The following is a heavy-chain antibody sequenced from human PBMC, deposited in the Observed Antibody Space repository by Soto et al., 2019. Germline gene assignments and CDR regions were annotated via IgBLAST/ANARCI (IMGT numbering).Heavy chain of an antibody. CDR3: GRYEYDSSGHDDES. CDR2: ISHRGAT. D-gene: IGHD3-22*01. CDR1: VYSIDRGYY. J-gene: IGHJ4*02. V-gene: IGHV4-38-2*02. Sequence: PSETLSLTCSVSVYSIDRGYYWVWIRHAPERGLDWIGSISHRGATSYTQSLKSRAIISLDTSNNQFTLRLTSVTVHDTATYYCGRYEYDSSGHDDESWGKGTMVTVSS.